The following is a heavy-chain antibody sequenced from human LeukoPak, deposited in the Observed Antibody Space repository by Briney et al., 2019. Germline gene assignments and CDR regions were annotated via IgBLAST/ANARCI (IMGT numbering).Heavy chain of an antibody. D-gene: IGHD3-10*01. J-gene: IGHJ4*02. CDR2: ISSSSSYI. V-gene: IGHV3-21*01. CDR3: ARFRLGAANDY. CDR1: GFTLSSYA. Sequence: GGSLRLSCAASGFTLSSYAMSWVRQAPGKGLEWVSSISSSSSYIYYADSVKGRFTISRDNAKNSLYLQMNSLRAEDTAVYYCARFRLGAANDYWGQGTLVTVSS.